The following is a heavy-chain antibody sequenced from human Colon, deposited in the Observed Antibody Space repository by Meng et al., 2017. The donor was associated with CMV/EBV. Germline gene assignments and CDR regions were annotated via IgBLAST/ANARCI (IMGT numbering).Heavy chain of an antibody. J-gene: IGHJ4*02. CDR1: GRSISTYY. CDR2: IYYTGSA. Sequence: SETLSLTCNVSGRSISTYYWTWIRQPPGKGLEWIGNIYYTGSAKYNPSLASRLTISVDTAKNQFSLKLSSVTAADTATYYCARADPAVAMYYFDYWGPGMLVTVSS. CDR3: ARADPAVAMYYFDY. D-gene: IGHD6-19*01. V-gene: IGHV4-59*12.